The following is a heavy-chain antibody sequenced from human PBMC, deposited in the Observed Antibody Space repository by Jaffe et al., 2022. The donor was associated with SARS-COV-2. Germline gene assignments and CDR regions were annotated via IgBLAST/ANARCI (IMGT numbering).Heavy chain of an antibody. CDR2: IYYSGST. CDR1: GGSISSGDYY. CDR3: ARDSPYGDSPGHSGDWFDP. D-gene: IGHD4-17*01. J-gene: IGHJ5*02. Sequence: QVQLQESGPGLVKPSQTLSLTCTVSGGSISSGDYYWSWIRQPPGKGLEWIGYIYYSGSTYYNPSLKSRVTISVDTSKNQFSLKLSSVTAADTAVYYCARDSPYGDSPGHSGDWFDPWGQGTLVTVSS. V-gene: IGHV4-30-4*01.